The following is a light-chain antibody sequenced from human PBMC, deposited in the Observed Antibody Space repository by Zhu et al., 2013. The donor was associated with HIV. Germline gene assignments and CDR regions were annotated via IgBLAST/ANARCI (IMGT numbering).Light chain of an antibody. V-gene: IGKV3D-15*01. Sequence: EIIMTQSPVTLSVSAGETATLSCRASRYISNNLAWYLQRPGQAPRLLIYGASSRATGIPDRFSGSGSGTDFTLTISSLEPEDFAVYYCQQRQYWPPLTFGQGTRLEIK. CDR1: RYISNN. CDR3: QQRQYWPPLT. J-gene: IGKJ5*01. CDR2: GAS.